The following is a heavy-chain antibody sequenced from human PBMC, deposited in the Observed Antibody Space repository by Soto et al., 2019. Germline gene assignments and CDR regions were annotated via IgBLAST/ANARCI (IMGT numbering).Heavy chain of an antibody. D-gene: IGHD6-13*01. Sequence: PSETLSLTCTVSGGSTSSYYWSWIRQPPGKGLEWIGYIYYSGSTNYNPSLKSRVTISVDTSKNHFSLKLSSVTAADTAVYYCARGGAYSSSWCDYWGQGTLVTVSS. J-gene: IGHJ4*02. CDR2: IYYSGST. CDR3: ARGGAYSSSWCDY. CDR1: GGSTSSYY. V-gene: IGHV4-59*01.